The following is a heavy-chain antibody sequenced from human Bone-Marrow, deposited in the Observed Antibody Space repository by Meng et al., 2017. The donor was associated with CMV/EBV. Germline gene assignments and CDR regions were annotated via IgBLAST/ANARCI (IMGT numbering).Heavy chain of an antibody. Sequence: ASVKVSCKASGGTFSSYGISWVRQAPGQGLEWMGWISAYNGNTNYAQKLQGRVTMTTDTSTSTAYMELRSLRSDDTAVYYCARDPPYYDFWSGPILPGYGMDVWGQGTTVTVSS. CDR2: ISAYNGNT. CDR3: ARDPPYYDFWSGPILPGYGMDV. D-gene: IGHD3-3*01. V-gene: IGHV1-18*01. J-gene: IGHJ6*02. CDR1: GGTFSSYG.